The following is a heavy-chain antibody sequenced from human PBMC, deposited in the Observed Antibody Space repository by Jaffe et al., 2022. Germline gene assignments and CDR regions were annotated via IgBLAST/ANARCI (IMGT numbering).Heavy chain of an antibody. CDR3: ARDLGYCSSTSCYAPPFSVGY. J-gene: IGHJ4*02. Sequence: QVQLQESGPGLVKPSETLSLTCTVSGGSVSSGSYYWSWIRQPPGKGLEWIGYIYYSGSTNYNPSLKSRVTISVDTSKNQFSLKLSSVTAADTAVYYCARDLGYCSSTSCYAPPFSVGYWGQGTLVTVSS. D-gene: IGHD2-2*01. V-gene: IGHV4-61*01. CDR2: IYYSGST. CDR1: GGSVSSGSYY.